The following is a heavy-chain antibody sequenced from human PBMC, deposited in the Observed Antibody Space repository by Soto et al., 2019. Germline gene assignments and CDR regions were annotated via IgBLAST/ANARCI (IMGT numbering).Heavy chain of an antibody. CDR2: INPSGGST. CDR1: GGTFSSYA. J-gene: IGHJ5*02. V-gene: IGHV1-46*01. Sequence: GASVKVSCKASGGTFSSYAISWVRQAPGQGLEWMGIINPSGGSTSYAQKFQGRVTMTRDTSTSTVYMELSSLRSEDTAVYYCAREQRLYVRSFDPWGQGTLVTVSS. CDR3: AREQRLYVRSFDP. D-gene: IGHD2-8*01.